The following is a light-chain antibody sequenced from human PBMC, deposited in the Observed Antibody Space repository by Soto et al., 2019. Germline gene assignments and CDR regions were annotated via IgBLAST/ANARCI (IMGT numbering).Light chain of an antibody. CDR3: LQSLHTPWT. J-gene: IGKJ1*01. CDR2: LGS. CDR1: QSLLYTNGYNY. V-gene: IGKV2-28*01. Sequence: DIVMTQSPLSLPVTPGEPASISCRSSQSLLYTNGYNYLDWYLQKPGQSPQLLIYLGSDRASGVPDRFSGSGSGTDFTLKISRVEAEDVGVYYCLQSLHTPWTFGQGTNVEIK.